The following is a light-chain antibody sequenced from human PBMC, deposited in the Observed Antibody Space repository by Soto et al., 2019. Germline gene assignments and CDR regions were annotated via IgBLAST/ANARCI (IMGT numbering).Light chain of an antibody. CDR3: QQSHSIPLT. CDR2: AAS. Sequence: IQMTQSPSSLSASVGDRVTITCRASQGIRNDLDWFQQKPGKAPKLLIYAASSLQSGVPSRFSGSGSGTDFTLTIRSLQPEDFATYYCQQSHSIPLTFGQGTKVDIK. CDR1: QGIRND. V-gene: IGKV1-39*01. J-gene: IGKJ1*01.